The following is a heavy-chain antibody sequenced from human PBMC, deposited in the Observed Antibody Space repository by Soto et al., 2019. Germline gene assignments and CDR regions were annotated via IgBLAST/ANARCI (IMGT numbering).Heavy chain of an antibody. CDR3: VSEREPRTIIITLAY. V-gene: IGHV1-18*01. CDR2: ITAYYGDT. Sequence: QVQMVQSANEVKRPGASVKVSCKASGYTFTTYGISWVRQAPGQGLEWMGWITAYYGDTKYAPKVQGRVTLTRDISTNTVYMELASRRSEDTAMYFCVSEREPRTIIITLAYWGQGTLVTFSS. J-gene: IGHJ4*02. CDR1: GYTFTTYG. D-gene: IGHD3-22*01.